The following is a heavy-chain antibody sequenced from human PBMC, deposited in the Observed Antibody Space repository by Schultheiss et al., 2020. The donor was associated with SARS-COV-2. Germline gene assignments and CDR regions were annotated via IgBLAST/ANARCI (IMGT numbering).Heavy chain of an antibody. J-gene: IGHJ5*02. CDR1: GFTFSTYV. V-gene: IGHV3-23*01. D-gene: IGHD3-22*01. CDR3: ARDGRDDSYDYYDSSGYPA. Sequence: GGSLRLSCAASGFTFSTYVMSWVRQAPGKGLEWVSAISGSGGSTYYADSVKGRFTISRENAKNTLDLLLNSLRAEDTAVYYCARDGRDDSYDYYDSSGYPAWGQGTLVTVSS. CDR2: ISGSGGST.